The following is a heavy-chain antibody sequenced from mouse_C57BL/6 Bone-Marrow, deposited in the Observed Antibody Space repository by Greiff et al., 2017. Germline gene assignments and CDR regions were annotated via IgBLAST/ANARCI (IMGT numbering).Heavy chain of an antibody. D-gene: IGHD2-3*01. CDR2: IDPSDSYT. CDR1: GYTFTSYW. J-gene: IGHJ1*03. CDR3: ARLGDGPPLCWYFDV. V-gene: IGHV1-69*01. Sequence: VQLQQPGAELVMPGASVKLSCKASGYTFTSYWMHWVKQRPGQGLEWIGEIDPSDSYTNYNQKFKGKSTLTVDKSSSTAYMQLSRLTSEDSAVYDCARLGDGPPLCWYFDVWGTGTTVTVSS.